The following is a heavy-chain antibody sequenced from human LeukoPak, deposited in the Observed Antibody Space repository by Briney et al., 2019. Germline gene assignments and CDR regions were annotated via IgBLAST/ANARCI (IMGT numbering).Heavy chain of an antibody. V-gene: IGHV1-8*01. Sequence: ASVMVSCKASGYTFTSYDINWVRQATGQGLEWMGWMNPSNGNTGYAQKFQGRVTMTRNTSISTAYMELSSLRSEDTAVYYCARRSIIYGSGSYYLYWGQGTLVTVSS. D-gene: IGHD3-10*01. CDR3: ARRSIIYGSGSYYLY. J-gene: IGHJ4*02. CDR2: MNPSNGNT. CDR1: GYTFTSYD.